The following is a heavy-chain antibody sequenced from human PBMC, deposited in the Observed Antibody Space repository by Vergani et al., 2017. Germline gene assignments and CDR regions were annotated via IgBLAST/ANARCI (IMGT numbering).Heavy chain of an antibody. D-gene: IGHD3-3*01. CDR2: IYTSGST. V-gene: IGHV4-61*02. Sequence: QVQLQESGPGLVKPSQTLSLTCTVSGGSISSGSYYWSWIRQPAGKGLEWIGRIYTSGSTNYNPSLKSRVTISVDTSKNQFSLKLSSVTAADTAVYYCARDGVARVFGVVPFQHWGQGTLVTVSS. CDR3: ARDGVARVFGVVPFQH. J-gene: IGHJ1*01. CDR1: GGSISSGSYY.